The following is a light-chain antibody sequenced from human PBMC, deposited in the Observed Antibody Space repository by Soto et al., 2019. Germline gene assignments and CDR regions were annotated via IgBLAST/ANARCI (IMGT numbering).Light chain of an antibody. CDR1: SGHSSFL. V-gene: IGLV4-60*02. Sequence: QPVLTQSASASASLGSSVKLTSTLSSGHSSFLIAWHQQQPGKAPRYLMRLEGSGNYNKGSGVPDRFSGSSSGADRYLTIFNLQYEDEADYYCETLDSHTQVFGGGTKLTVL. J-gene: IGLJ3*02. CDR3: ETLDSHTQV. CDR2: LEGSGNY.